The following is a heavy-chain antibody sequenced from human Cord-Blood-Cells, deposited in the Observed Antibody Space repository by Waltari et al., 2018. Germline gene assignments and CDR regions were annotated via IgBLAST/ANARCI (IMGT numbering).Heavy chain of an antibody. Sequence: QVQLQQWGAGLLKPSETLSLTCAAYGGSFSGYYLSWIRQPPGKGLEWIGEINHSGSTNYTPSLKSRVTISVDTSKNQFSLKLSSVTAADTAVYYCARGYGSGTRYGMDVWGQGTTVTVSS. CDR3: ARGYGSGTRYGMDV. CDR1: GGSFSGYY. J-gene: IGHJ6*02. CDR2: INHSGST. V-gene: IGHV4-34*01. D-gene: IGHD3-10*01.